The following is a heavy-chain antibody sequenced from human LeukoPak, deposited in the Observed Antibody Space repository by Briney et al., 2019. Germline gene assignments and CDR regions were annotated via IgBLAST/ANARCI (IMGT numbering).Heavy chain of an antibody. D-gene: IGHD6-6*01. J-gene: IGHJ5*02. CDR1: GFSISSHS. CDR3: AKSLAASVDWFDP. V-gene: IGHV3-21*01. Sequence: GGSLRLSCAASGFSISSHSMNWDRQAPGRGLEWVSSISSNSKSTYYADSVKGRFTISRDNAKNSLFLQMNSLRAEDTAVYYCAKSLAASVDWFDPWGQGTLLTVSS. CDR2: ISSNSKST.